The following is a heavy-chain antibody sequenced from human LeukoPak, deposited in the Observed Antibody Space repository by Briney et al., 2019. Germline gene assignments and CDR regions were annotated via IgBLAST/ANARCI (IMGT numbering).Heavy chain of an antibody. D-gene: IGHD3-10*01. CDR3: ARTLRVRGVPRIAFDI. CDR2: IYYSGST. Sequence: PSETLSLTCTVSGGSISSSSYYWGWTRQPPGKGLEWIGSIYYSGSTYYNPSLKSRVTISVDTSKNQFSLKLSSVTAADTAVYYCARTLRVRGVPRIAFDIWGQGTMVTVSS. J-gene: IGHJ3*02. CDR1: GGSISSSSYY. V-gene: IGHV4-39*07.